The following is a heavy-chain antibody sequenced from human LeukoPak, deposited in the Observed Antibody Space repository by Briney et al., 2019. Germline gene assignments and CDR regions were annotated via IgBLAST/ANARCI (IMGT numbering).Heavy chain of an antibody. D-gene: IGHD2-8*01. V-gene: IGHV3-48*01. Sequence: GGSLRLSCAASEFSLSSYSMDWFRQTPGKGLEWISYISSSGRTVYYADSVEGRFTVSRDNAKNALYLEMDDLRAEDSAVYYCARDINYCTPTLCHRNWFDPWGQGTLVTVSS. J-gene: IGHJ5*02. CDR1: EFSLSSYS. CDR3: ARDINYCTPTLCHRNWFDP. CDR2: ISSSGRTV.